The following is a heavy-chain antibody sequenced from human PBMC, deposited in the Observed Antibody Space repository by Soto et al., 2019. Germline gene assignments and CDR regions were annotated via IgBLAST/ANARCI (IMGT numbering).Heavy chain of an antibody. CDR1: GGTFSSYA. D-gene: IGHD4-4*01. V-gene: IGHV1-69*01. J-gene: IGHJ6*02. Sequence: QVQLVQSGAEVQKPGSSVKVSCKASGGTFSSYAISWVRQAPGQGLEWMGGIIPIFGTANYAQKFQGRVTITADESTSTAYMELSSLRSEDTAVYYCATAYDYRPDYYYYYGMDVWGQGTTVTVSS. CDR3: ATAYDYRPDYYYYYGMDV. CDR2: IIPIFGTA.